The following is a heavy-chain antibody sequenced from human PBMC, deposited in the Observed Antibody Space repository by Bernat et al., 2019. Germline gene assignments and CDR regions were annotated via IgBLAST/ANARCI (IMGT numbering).Heavy chain of an antibody. D-gene: IGHD1-7*01. V-gene: IGHV3-30*01. J-gene: IGHJ4*02. CDR1: GFTFSSYA. CDR2: ISYDGSNK. Sequence: QVQLVESGGGVVQPGRSLRLSCAASGFTFSSYAMHWVRQAPGKGLEWVAVISYDGSNKYYADSVKGRFTISRDNSKNTLYLQMNSLRAEDTAVYYCARDPIPQLITGTTAYWGQGTLVTVSS. CDR3: ARDPIPQLITGTTAY.